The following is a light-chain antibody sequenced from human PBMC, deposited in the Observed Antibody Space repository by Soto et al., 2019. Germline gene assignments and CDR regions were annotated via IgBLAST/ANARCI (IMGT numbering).Light chain of an antibody. CDR2: KAS. J-gene: IGKJ1*01. CDR1: QTISSW. CDR3: QHYNSYSEA. V-gene: IGKV1-5*03. Sequence: EIQLTPSPSTLSGSVGARVTLTCMASQTISSWLAWYQQKPGKAPKLLIYKASTLKSGVPSRFSGSGSGTEFTLTISSLQPDDFATYYCQHYNSYSEAFGQGTKVDIK.